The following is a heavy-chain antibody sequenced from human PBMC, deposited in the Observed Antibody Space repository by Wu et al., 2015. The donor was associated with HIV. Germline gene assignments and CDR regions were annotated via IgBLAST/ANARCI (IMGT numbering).Heavy chain of an antibody. D-gene: IGHD2-21*01. V-gene: IGHV1-69-2*01. Sequence: VQLVQSGAEVKKPGTSVTISCRVSGYIFTDFYLHWVQQAPGKGLEWMGLVDPEDGETTYAEKFQGRVAITADTSTNTAYMQLSSLEFDDTAIYYCAMGDEGGGYSEFWGQGTLVTVSS. J-gene: IGHJ4*02. CDR2: VDPEDGET. CDR3: AMGDEGGGYSEF. CDR1: GYIFTDFY.